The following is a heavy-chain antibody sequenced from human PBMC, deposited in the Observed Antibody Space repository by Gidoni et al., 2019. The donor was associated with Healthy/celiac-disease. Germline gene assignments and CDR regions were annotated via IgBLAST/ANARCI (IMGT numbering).Heavy chain of an antibody. J-gene: IGHJ4*02. CDR1: AGSFSSGGYY. D-gene: IGHD5-18*01. CDR3: ARVGTGDTAMDSLDY. CDR2: IYYSGST. Sequence: QVQLQESGPGLVKPSQTLSLTCTVSAGSFSSGGYYWSWIRQHPGQGLGWIGYIYYSGSTYYNPSLKSRVTISVDTSKNQFSLKLSSVTAADTAVYYCARVGTGDTAMDSLDYWGQGTLVTVSS. V-gene: IGHV4-31*03.